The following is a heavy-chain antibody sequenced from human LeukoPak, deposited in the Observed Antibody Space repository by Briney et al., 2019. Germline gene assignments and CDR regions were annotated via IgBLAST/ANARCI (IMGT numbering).Heavy chain of an antibody. J-gene: IGHJ4*02. Sequence: GGSLRLSCPASGFTFDDYTMHWVRQAPGKGLEWVSLISWDGGSTYYADSVKGRFTISRDNSKNSLYLQMNSLRTEDTALYYCAKAHLIAAAGYFDYWGQGTLVTVSS. CDR3: AKAHLIAAAGYFDY. CDR2: ISWDGGST. V-gene: IGHV3-43*01. CDR1: GFTFDDYT. D-gene: IGHD6-13*01.